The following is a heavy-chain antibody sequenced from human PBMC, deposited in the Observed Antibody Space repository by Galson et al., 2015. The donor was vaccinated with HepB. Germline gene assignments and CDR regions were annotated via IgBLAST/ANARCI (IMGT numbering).Heavy chain of an antibody. CDR1: GFTFSYYA. J-gene: IGHJ4*02. V-gene: IGHV3-30-3*01. Sequence: SLRLSCAASGFTFSYYAMHWVRQAPGKGLEWVAVISYDGSNEYHADSVKGRFTISRDNSKNTLDLQMSSPRAEDTAVYYCAKGTHFDYWGQGTLATVSS. CDR3: AKGTHFDY. CDR2: ISYDGSNE. D-gene: IGHD1-7*01.